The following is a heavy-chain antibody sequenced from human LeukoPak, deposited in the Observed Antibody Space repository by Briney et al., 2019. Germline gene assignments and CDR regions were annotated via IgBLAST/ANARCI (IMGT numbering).Heavy chain of an antibody. J-gene: IGHJ6*02. Sequence: SETLSLTCTVSGGSISSYYWSWIRQPAGKGLEWIGRIYTSGSTNYNPSLKSRVTMSVDTSKNQFSLKLSSVTAADTAVYYCAREGDSRIAAAGTGGYYYYYGMDVWGQGTTVTVSS. V-gene: IGHV4-4*07. CDR2: IYTSGST. CDR1: GGSISSYY. D-gene: IGHD6-13*01. CDR3: AREGDSRIAAAGTGGYYYYYGMDV.